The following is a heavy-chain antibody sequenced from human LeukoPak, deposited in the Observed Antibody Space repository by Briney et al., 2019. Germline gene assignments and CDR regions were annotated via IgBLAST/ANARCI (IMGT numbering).Heavy chain of an antibody. CDR1: GGSFSGYY. Sequence: SETLSLTCAVYGGSFSGYYWSWIRQPPGKGLVWIGEINHSGSTNYNPSLKSRVTISVDTSKNQCSLKLSSVTAADTAVYYCASTRYSSGWYGYWGQGTLVTVSS. CDR2: INHSGST. CDR3: ASTRYSSGWYGY. V-gene: IGHV4-34*01. J-gene: IGHJ4*02. D-gene: IGHD6-19*01.